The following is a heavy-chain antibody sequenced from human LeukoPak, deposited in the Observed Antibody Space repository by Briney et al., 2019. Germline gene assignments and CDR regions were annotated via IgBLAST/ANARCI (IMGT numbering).Heavy chain of an antibody. J-gene: IGHJ4*02. CDR2: ISSSSSYI. V-gene: IGHV3-21*01. D-gene: IGHD5-12*01. CDR1: GFTFKNYA. Sequence: PGGSLRLSCAASGFTFKNYAMNWVRQAPGKGLEWVSSISSSSSYIYYADSVKGRFTISRDNAKNSLYLQVNSLRAEDTAVYYCRSGYDYGGYYFDYWGQGTLVTVSS. CDR3: RSGYDYGGYYFDY.